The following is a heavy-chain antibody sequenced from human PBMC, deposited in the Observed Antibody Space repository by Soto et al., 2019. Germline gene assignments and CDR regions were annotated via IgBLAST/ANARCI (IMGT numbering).Heavy chain of an antibody. CDR2: ISYDGSNK. J-gene: IGHJ4*02. CDR1: GFTFSSYA. V-gene: IGHV3-30-3*01. D-gene: IGHD3-22*01. Sequence: LRLSCAASGFTFSSYAMHWVRQAPGKGLEWVAVISYDGSNKYYADSVKGRFTISRDNSKNTLYLQVNSLRAEDTAVYYCASYYDSSGYYRVFDYWGQGTLVTVSS. CDR3: ASYYDSSGYYRVFDY.